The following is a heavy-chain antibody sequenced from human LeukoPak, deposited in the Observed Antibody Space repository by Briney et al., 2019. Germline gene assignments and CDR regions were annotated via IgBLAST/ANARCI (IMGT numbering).Heavy chain of an antibody. Sequence: PGGSLRLSCAASGFTFTSYWMHWVCQAPGKGLVWVSRINTDGSSTSYADSVKGRFTISRDNAKNTLYLQMSSLRAEDTAVYYCARALAVAGTGGFDPWGQGTLVTVSS. J-gene: IGHJ5*02. CDR3: ARALAVAGTGGFDP. CDR2: INTDGSST. CDR1: GFTFTSYW. V-gene: IGHV3-74*01. D-gene: IGHD6-19*01.